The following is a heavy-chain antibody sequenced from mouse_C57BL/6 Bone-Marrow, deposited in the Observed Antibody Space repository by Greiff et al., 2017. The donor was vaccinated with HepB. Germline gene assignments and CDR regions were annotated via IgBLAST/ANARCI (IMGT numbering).Heavy chain of an antibody. CDR3: TRGGYYGSPDY. Sequence: EVNVVESGEGLVKPGGSLKLSCAASGFTFSSYAMSWVRQTPEKRLEWVAYISSGGDYIYYADTVKGRFTISRDNARNTLYLQMSSLKSEDTAMYYCTRGGYYGSPDYWGQGTTLTVSS. CDR2: ISSGGDYI. J-gene: IGHJ2*01. D-gene: IGHD1-1*01. V-gene: IGHV5-9-1*02. CDR1: GFTFSSYA.